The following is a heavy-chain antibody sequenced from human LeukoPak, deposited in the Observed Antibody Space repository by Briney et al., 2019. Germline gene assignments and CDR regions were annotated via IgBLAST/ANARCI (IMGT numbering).Heavy chain of an antibody. CDR2: IIPIFGIA. D-gene: IGHD3-22*01. CDR1: GGTFSSYA. J-gene: IGHJ4*02. V-gene: IGHV1-69*04. CDR3: ARVGYYDSSGFEFDY. Sequence: ASVKVSCKASGGTFSSYAISWVRQAPGQGLEWMGRIIPIFGIANYAQKFQGRVTITADKSTSTAYMELSSLRSEVTAVYYCARVGYYDSSGFEFDYWGQGTLVTVSS.